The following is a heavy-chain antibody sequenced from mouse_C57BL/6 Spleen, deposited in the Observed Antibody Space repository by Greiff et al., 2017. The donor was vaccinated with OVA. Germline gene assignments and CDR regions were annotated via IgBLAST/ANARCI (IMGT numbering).Heavy chain of an antibody. D-gene: IGHD3-2*02. V-gene: IGHV1-81*01. CDR3: ARGEELRLPYYFDY. J-gene: IGHJ2*01. CDR1: GYTFTSYG. CDR2: IYPRSGNT. Sequence: QVHVKQSGAELARPGASVKLSCKASGYTFTSYGISWVKQRTGQGLEWIGEIYPRSGNTYYNEKFKGKATLTADKSSSTAYMELRSLTSEDSAVYFCARGEELRLPYYFDYWGQGTTLTVSS.